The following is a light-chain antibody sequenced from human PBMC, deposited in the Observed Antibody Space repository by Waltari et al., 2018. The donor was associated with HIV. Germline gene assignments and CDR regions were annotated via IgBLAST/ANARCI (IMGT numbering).Light chain of an antibody. Sequence: DIQMAQSPSSLSASIGDRVTITCRASQNITHYLNWYHQRPGKAPSLLIYGATRLQGGVPSRFRGIGSGTFFTLIITSLQPEDFGTYYTQQSFSAPTFGRGTRVDIK. CDR2: GAT. V-gene: IGKV1-39*01. CDR1: QNITHY. CDR3: QQSFSAPT. J-gene: IGKJ5*01.